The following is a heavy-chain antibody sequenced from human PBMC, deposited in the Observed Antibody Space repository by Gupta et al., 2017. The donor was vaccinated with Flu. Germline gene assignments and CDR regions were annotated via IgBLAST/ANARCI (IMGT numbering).Heavy chain of an antibody. D-gene: IGHD3/OR15-3a*01. Sequence: EVQLVESGGGLVQPGGSLRLSCAPAGFTLSDYAMHWVRQAPGKGLEYVSSIGGNGSTTNYLRSVKGRFTISRDNSKSTLYLQMDSLRTEDTAVYYCARVRWDWLLGYCDYWGQGTLVTVSS. CDR3: ARVRWDWLLGYCDY. J-gene: IGHJ4*02. CDR2: IGGNGSTT. CDR1: GFTLSDYA. V-gene: IGHV3-64*01.